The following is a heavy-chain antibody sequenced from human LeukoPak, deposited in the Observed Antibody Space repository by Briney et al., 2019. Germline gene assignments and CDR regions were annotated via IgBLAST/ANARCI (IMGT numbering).Heavy chain of an antibody. CDR3: ARQTPTGDFDS. J-gene: IGHJ4*02. CDR2: IYTSGIT. CDR1: GVSMNYYY. D-gene: IGHD4-17*01. Sequence: AETLSLTCTVSGVSMNYYYWTWVRQPPGKGLEGVGYIYTSGITYYHPSLKSRVTISVDTSETQSSLKVSSVTAADTAVYYCARQTPTGDFDSWGQGILVTVSS. V-gene: IGHV4-4*09.